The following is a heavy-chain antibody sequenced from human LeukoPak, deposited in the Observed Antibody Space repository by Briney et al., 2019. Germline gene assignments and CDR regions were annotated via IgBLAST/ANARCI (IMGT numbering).Heavy chain of an antibody. CDR3: ARISEGSGSYDY. J-gene: IGHJ4*02. V-gene: IGHV3-53*01. Sequence: GGSLRLSCAASGFTFSTYWMHWVRQAPGKGLEWVSVIYSGGSTYYADSVKGRFTISRDNSKNTLYLQMNSLRAEDTAVYYCARISEGSGSYDYWGQGTLVTVSS. CDR2: IYSGGST. D-gene: IGHD3-10*01. CDR1: GFTFSTYW.